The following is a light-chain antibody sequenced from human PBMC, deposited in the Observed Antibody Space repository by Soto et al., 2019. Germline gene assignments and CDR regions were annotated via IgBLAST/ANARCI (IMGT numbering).Light chain of an antibody. V-gene: IGLV1-47*02. CDR2: ADN. CDR3: AAWENSLSGRV. Sequence: QSVLTQAPSASGTPGQRVTISCSGSSSNIGVNYVYWYQQVPGTAPKLLLFADNQRPSGVPDRFSDSKSGTSAFLAISGLRSEDEAEYYCAAWENSLSGRVFGGGTPLTVL. J-gene: IGLJ3*02. CDR1: SSNIGVNY.